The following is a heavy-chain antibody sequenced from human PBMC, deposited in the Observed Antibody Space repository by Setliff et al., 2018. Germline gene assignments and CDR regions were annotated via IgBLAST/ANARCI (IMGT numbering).Heavy chain of an antibody. D-gene: IGHD5-12*01. CDR1: GYTFTGYY. CDR3: ARGSWLREYYFDY. CDR2: INPNSGGT. V-gene: IGHV1-2*04. J-gene: IGHJ4*02. Sequence: ASVKVSCKASGYTFTGYYMHWVRQAPGQGLEWMRWINPNSGGTNYAQKFQGWVTMTRDTSISTAYMELSRLRSDDTAVYYCARGSWLREYYFDYWGQGTLVTVSS.